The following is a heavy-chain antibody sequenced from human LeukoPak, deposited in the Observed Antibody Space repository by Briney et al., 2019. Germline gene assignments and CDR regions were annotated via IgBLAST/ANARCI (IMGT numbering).Heavy chain of an antibody. V-gene: IGHV1-18*01. J-gene: IGHJ4*02. Sequence: ASVKVSCKASGYTFTSYGISWVRQAPGQGLEWMGWISAYNGNTNYAQKLQGRVTMPTDTSTSTAYMELRSLRSDDTAVYYCARDIRSLSTVTSPFDYWGQGTLVTVSS. CDR1: GYTFTSYG. CDR2: ISAYNGNT. D-gene: IGHD4-17*01. CDR3: ARDIRSLSTVTSPFDY.